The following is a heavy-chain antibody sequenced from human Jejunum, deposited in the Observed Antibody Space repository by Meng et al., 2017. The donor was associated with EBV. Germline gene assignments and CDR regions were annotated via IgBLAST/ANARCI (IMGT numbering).Heavy chain of an antibody. CDR3: ARASSTTQYGDNRDSDY. CDR1: GYTLFSDG. J-gene: IGHJ4*02. CDR2: ISGSSGRT. Sequence: VPLGQSGTEVKAPGASVKGSCRAFGYTLFSDGISWVRQAPGQGLEWVGWISGSSGRTSYAQKFQGRVTVTADTSTNTAYMELRSLRSDDTALYYCARASSTTQYGDNRDSDYWGQGTLVTVSS. V-gene: IGHV1-18*01. D-gene: IGHD4/OR15-4a*01.